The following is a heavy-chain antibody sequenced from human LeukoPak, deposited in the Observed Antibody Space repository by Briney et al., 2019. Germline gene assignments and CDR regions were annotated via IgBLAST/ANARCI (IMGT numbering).Heavy chain of an antibody. D-gene: IGHD3-9*01. Sequence: GGSLRLSCAASGFTFDDYAMHWVRQAPGKGLEWVSATSSSDDGKYYADSVRGRFTISRDNSKNTLYLQMNSLRADDTAVYYCARDQNHYDILTGYLRAHFDYWGQGTLVTVSS. CDR3: ARDQNHYDILTGYLRAHFDY. CDR2: TSSSDDGK. V-gene: IGHV3-23*01. J-gene: IGHJ4*02. CDR1: GFTFDDYA.